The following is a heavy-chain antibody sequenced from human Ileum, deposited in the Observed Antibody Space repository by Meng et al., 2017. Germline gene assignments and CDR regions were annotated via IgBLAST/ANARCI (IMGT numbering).Heavy chain of an antibody. CDR3: ASASPMTDYGGNGGDDAFEI. CDR2: IIPIFGTA. Sequence: SVKVSCKASGGTFSSYAISWVRQAPGQGLEWMGGIIPIFGTANYAQKFQGRVTITTDESTSTAYMELGSLRSEDTAVYYCASASPMTDYGGNGGDDAFEIWGQGTMVTVSS. CDR1: GGTFSSYA. J-gene: IGHJ3*02. D-gene: IGHD4-23*01. V-gene: IGHV1-69*05.